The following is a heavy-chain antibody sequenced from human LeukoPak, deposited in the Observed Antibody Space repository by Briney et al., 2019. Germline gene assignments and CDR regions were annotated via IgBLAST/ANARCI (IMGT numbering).Heavy chain of an antibody. J-gene: IGHJ4*02. D-gene: IGHD3-22*01. CDR3: ARDSSRDYYDSHPLNYFDY. V-gene: IGHV3-21*01. Sequence: GGSLTLSCAASGFTFSSYSMNWVRQAPGKGLEWVSSISSSSSYIYYADSVKGRFTITRDNAKNSLYLRMNSLRAEDTAVYYCARDSSRDYYDSHPLNYFDYWGQGTLVTVSS. CDR1: GFTFSSYS. CDR2: ISSSSSYI.